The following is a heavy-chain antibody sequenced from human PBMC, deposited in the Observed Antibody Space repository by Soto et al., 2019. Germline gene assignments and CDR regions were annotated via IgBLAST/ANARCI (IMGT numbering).Heavy chain of an antibody. Sequence: SETLSLTCTVSGGSISSSSYYWCWIRQPPGKGLEWIGSIYYSGSTYYNPSLKSRVTISVDTSKNQFSLKLSSVTAADTAVYYCARRVLRFLELDVWGKGTTVTVSS. CDR2: IYYSGST. V-gene: IGHV4-39*01. CDR3: ARRVLRFLELDV. D-gene: IGHD3-3*01. CDR1: GGSISSSSYY. J-gene: IGHJ6*04.